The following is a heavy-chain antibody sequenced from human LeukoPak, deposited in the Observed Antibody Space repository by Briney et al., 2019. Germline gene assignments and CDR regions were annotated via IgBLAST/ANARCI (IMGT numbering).Heavy chain of an antibody. V-gene: IGHV3-23*01. Sequence: PGGSLRLSCAASGFTFSSYAMSWVRQAPGGGLEWVSAISGSSGSTYYADSVKGRFTISRDNSKNTLYLQLNSLKAEDTAVYYCAKVLSLIFWSFDYWGQGILVTVSS. D-gene: IGHD3-9*01. CDR3: AKVLSLIFWSFDY. J-gene: IGHJ4*02. CDR2: ISGSSGST. CDR1: GFTFSSYA.